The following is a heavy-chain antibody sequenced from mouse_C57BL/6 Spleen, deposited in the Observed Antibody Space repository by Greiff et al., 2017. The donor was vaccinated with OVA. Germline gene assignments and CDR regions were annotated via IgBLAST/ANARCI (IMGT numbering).Heavy chain of an antibody. CDR2: IYPSDSET. CDR1: GYTFTSYW. Sequence: LQLQQPGAELVRPGSSVKLSCKASGYTFTSYWMDWVKQRPGQGLEWIGNIYPSDSETHYNQKFKDKATLTVDKSSSTAYMQLSSLTSEDSAVYYCARKDYGSFAYWGQGTLVTVSA. J-gene: IGHJ3*01. V-gene: IGHV1-61*01. D-gene: IGHD1-1*01. CDR3: ARKDYGSFAY.